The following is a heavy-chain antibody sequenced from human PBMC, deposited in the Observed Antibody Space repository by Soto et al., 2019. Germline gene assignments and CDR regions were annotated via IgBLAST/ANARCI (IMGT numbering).Heavy chain of an antibody. V-gene: IGHV4-31*03. CDR1: GVSISSGGDF. CDR2: IYYSGST. CDR3: ARDGAAPYYYYGMDV. D-gene: IGHD6-6*01. J-gene: IGHJ6*02. Sequence: QVQLQESGPGLVKPSQTLSLTCTVSGVSISSGGDFWSWIRQHPGKGLEWIGFIYYSGSTYYNPSIKGRVTISVDNSKNQFSLKLSSVTAADTAVYYCARDGAAPYYYYGMDVCGQGATVSVSS.